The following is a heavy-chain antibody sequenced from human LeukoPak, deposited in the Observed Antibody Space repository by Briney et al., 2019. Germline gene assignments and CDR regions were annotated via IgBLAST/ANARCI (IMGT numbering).Heavy chain of an antibody. J-gene: IGHJ4*02. CDR3: ARGTAAVY. V-gene: IGHV4-59*01. Sequence: SETLTLTCTVSGGSTTGYSWSWFRQSPVKGLEWIGYISYRGATNSNPSLKSRVTVSLDMSKNQFSLKLNSVTAADTAVYYCARGTAAVYWGQGTLVTVSS. CDR1: GGSTTGYS. D-gene: IGHD6-25*01. CDR2: ISYRGAT.